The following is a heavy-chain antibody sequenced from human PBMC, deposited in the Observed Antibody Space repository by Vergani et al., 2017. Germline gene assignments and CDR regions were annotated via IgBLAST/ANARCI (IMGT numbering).Heavy chain of an antibody. V-gene: IGHV4-59*01. CDR3: ARDRDLYCRSTTSCHNWFDP. J-gene: IGHJ5*02. CDR1: SAAIKDFY. CDR2: VYYTGST. D-gene: IGHD2/OR15-2a*01. Sequence: QVQLQESGPGLVKPSETLSLTCTVSSAAIKDFYWSWFRQPPGKGLEWIGYVYYTGSTTYNPSLKSRVTISVDTSNNQFSLRMTSLTAADTAIYYCARDRDLYCRSTTSCHNWFDPWGQGSLVTVSS.